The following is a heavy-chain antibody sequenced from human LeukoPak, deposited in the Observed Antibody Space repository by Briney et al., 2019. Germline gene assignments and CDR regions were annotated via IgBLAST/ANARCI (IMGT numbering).Heavy chain of an antibody. V-gene: IGHV3-30-3*01. Sequence: PGGSLRLSCAASGFTFSSYAMHWVRQAPGKGLEWVAVISYDGSNKYYADSVKGRFTISRDNSKNTLYLQMNSLRAEDTAVYYCARARAGYYGSGKDYYYGMDVWGQGTTVTVSS. CDR2: ISYDGSNK. CDR1: GFTFSSYA. J-gene: IGHJ6*02. CDR3: ARARAGYYGSGKDYYYGMDV. D-gene: IGHD3-10*01.